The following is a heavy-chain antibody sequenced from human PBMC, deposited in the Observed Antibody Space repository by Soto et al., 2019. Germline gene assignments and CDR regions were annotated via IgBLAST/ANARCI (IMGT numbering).Heavy chain of an antibody. D-gene: IGHD5-12*01. CDR3: APRISGYELFDY. CDR1: GGSISSYY. V-gene: IGHV4-59*08. CDR2: AYYSGST. J-gene: IGHJ4*02. Sequence: SETLSLTCTVSGGSISSYYWSWIRQPPGRGLEWIGNAYYSGSTNYNPSLKSRVTISVDTSRNQFSLKLSSVTAADTAVYYCAPRISGYELFDYWGQGTLVTVSS.